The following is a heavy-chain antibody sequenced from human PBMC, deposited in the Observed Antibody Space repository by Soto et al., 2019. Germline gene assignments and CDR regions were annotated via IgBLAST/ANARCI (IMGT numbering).Heavy chain of an antibody. D-gene: IGHD3-3*02. J-gene: IGHJ5*02. Sequence: SETLSLTCTVSGGSISSYYWSWIRQPPGKGLEWIGYIYYSGSTNYNPSLKSRVTISVDTSKNQFSLKLSSVTAADTAVYYCATFFFSGGPWSDPGGQGPLVTVS. V-gene: IGHV4-59*01. CDR3: ATFFFSGGPWSDP. CDR2: IYYSGST. CDR1: GGSISSYY.